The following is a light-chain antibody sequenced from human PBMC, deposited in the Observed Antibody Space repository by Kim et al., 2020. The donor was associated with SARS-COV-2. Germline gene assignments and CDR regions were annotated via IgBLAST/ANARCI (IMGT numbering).Light chain of an antibody. CDR2: NTN. V-gene: IGLV8-61*01. CDR3: VLFMGSGIWV. Sequence: GGNVTLTCGLSSGSVSTRYYPSWYQQTPGQTPRTLIYNTNTRSSGVPDRFSGSILGNKAALTITGAQADDESDYYCVLFMGSGIWVFGGGTQLTVL. J-gene: IGLJ3*02. CDR1: SGSVSTRYY.